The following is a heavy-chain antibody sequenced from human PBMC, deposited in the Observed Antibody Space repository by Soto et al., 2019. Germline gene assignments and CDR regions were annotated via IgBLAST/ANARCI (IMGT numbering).Heavy chain of an antibody. CDR1: GYTFTGYY. Sequence: ASVKVSCKASGYTFTGYYMHWVRQAPGQGLEWMGWINPNSGGTNYAQKFQGWVTMTRDTSISTAYMELSRLRSDDTAVYYCARGYDDIWTGYYKAPGSPRGQGTLDTVSS. CDR2: INPNSGGT. V-gene: IGHV1-2*04. J-gene: IGHJ4*02. CDR3: ARGYDDIWTGYYKAPGSP. D-gene: IGHD3-9*01.